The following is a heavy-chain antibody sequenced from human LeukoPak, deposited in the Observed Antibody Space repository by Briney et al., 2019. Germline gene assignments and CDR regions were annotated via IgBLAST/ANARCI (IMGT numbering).Heavy chain of an antibody. Sequence: ASVTVSCTASGYTFTSYAMHWERQAPGQRLEWMGWINAGNGNTKYSQKFQGRVTITRDTSASTAYMELSSLRSEDTAVYYCARDPNGYGDYYFDYWGQGTLVTVSS. CDR2: INAGNGNT. CDR3: ARDPNGYGDYYFDY. CDR1: GYTFTSYA. J-gene: IGHJ4*02. V-gene: IGHV1-3*01. D-gene: IGHD4-17*01.